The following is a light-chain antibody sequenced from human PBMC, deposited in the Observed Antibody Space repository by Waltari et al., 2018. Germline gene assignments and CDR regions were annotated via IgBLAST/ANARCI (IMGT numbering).Light chain of an antibody. CDR3: CSYAGSSTFV. CDR1: SSDVGSYNL. CDR2: EVS. J-gene: IGLJ2*01. V-gene: IGLV2-23*02. Sequence: QSALTQPASVSGSPGQSITISCTGTSSDVGSYNLFSWYQQHPGKAPKRMIYEVSKRPSGVSNRFSGSKSGNTASLTISGLQAEDEADYYCCSYAGSSTFVFGGGTKLTVL.